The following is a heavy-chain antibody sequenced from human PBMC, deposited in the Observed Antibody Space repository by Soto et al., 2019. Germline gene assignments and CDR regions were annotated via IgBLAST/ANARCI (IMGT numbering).Heavy chain of an antibody. Sequence: GGSLRLSCAASGFTFSSYGMHWVRQAPGKGLEWVAVISYDGSNKYYADSVKGRFTISRDNSKNTLYLQMNSLRAEDTAVYYCAKGYSSSPKYYYYYGMDVWGQGTTVTVSS. D-gene: IGHD6-13*01. CDR1: GFTFSSYG. CDR2: ISYDGSNK. V-gene: IGHV3-30*18. J-gene: IGHJ6*02. CDR3: AKGYSSSPKYYYYYGMDV.